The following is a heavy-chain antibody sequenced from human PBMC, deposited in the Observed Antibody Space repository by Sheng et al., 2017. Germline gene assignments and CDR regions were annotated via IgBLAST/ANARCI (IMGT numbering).Heavy chain of an antibody. Sequence: QVQLVESGGGVVQPGRSQRLSCAASGFTFSSYAIHWVRQAPGRGLEWVALISHDGSNRYYADSVKGRFTISRDNSKNTLYLQMNSLRAEDTAVYYCGVKGYWGQGTLVTV. CDR3: GVKGY. J-gene: IGHJ4*02. CDR1: GFTFSSYA. V-gene: IGHV3-30*04. D-gene: IGHD3-22*01. CDR2: ISHDGSNR.